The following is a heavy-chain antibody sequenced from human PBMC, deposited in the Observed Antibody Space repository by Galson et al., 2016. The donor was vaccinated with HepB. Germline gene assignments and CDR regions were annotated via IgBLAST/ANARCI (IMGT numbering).Heavy chain of an antibody. Sequence: SLRLSCAASGFTVSDNYMSWVRQAPGKGLEWVSVIFYGGTTYYADSVKGRFTISRDNSKNTLYLQMNSLRAEDTAVYYFAKTSYQHCSTIRCANFRYSSYYMDVWGKGTTVTVSS. CDR2: IFYGGTT. V-gene: IGHV3-53*01. D-gene: IGHD2-2*01. CDR1: GFTVSDNY. J-gene: IGHJ6*03. CDR3: AKTSYQHCSTIRCANFRYSSYYMDV.